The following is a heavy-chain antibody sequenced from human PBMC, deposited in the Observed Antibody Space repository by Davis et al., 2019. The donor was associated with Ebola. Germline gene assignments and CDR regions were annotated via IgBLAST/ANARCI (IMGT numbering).Heavy chain of an antibody. CDR2: IYYSGST. J-gene: IGHJ6*04. CDR3: ASLYYYDSSGYFYWRDYGMDV. CDR1: GGSISSSSYY. V-gene: IGHV4-39*07. D-gene: IGHD3-22*01. Sequence: SETLSLTCTVSGGSISSSSYYWGWIRQPPGKGLEWIGSIYYSGSTYYNPSLKSRVTISVDTSKNQFSLKLSSVTAADTAVYYCASLYYYDSSGYFYWRDYGMDVWGKGTTVTVSS.